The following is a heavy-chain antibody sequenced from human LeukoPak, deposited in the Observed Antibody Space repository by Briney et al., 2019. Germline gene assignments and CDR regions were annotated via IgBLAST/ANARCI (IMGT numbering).Heavy chain of an antibody. D-gene: IGHD1-26*01. Sequence: PSETLSLTCAVYGGSFSGYYWSWIRQPPGKGLEWMGEINHSGSTNYNPYLKSRVTISVDTSKNQFSLKLSSVTAADTAVYYCARGRGSYPALYYYYYYMDVWGKGTTVTVSS. CDR1: GGSFSGYY. J-gene: IGHJ6*03. CDR2: INHSGST. V-gene: IGHV4-34*01. CDR3: ARGRGSYPALYYYYYYMDV.